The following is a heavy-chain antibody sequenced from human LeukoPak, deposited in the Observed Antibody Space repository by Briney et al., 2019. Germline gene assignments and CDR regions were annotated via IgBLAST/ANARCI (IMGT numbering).Heavy chain of an antibody. Sequence: PSETLSLTCAVYGGSFSGYYWSWIRQPPGKGLEWIGKINHSGSTNYNPSLKSRVTISVDTSKNQFSLKLSSVTAADTAVYYCARVLYSGYLDYWGQGTLVTVSS. CDR1: GGSFSGYY. CDR3: ARVLYSGYLDY. D-gene: IGHD1-26*01. CDR2: INHSGST. V-gene: IGHV4-34*01. J-gene: IGHJ4*02.